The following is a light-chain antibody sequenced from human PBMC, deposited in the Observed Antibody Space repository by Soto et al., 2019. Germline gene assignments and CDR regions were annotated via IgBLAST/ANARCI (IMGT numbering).Light chain of an antibody. J-gene: IGLJ2*01. CDR3: SSYTSSSTHVV. CDR2: EVS. V-gene: IGLV2-14*01. Sequence: QSVLTQPASVSGSPGQSITISCTGTSSDVGGYNYVSWYQQHPGKAPKLMIYEVSNRPSGVSNRFSGSKSGNTASLTISGLQAEDEADYYCSSYTSSSTHVVFGGGTKVTRP. CDR1: SSDVGGYNY.